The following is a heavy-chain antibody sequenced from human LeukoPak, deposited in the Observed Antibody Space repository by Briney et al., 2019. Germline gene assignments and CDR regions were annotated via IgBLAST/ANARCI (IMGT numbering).Heavy chain of an antibody. D-gene: IGHD5-24*01. CDR1: GGTFSSYD. V-gene: IGHV1-8*02. J-gene: IGHJ4*02. Sequence: ASVKVSCKASGGTFSSYDINWVRQATGQGLEWMGWMNPNSGNTGYAQKFQGRVTMTRNTSISTAYMELSSLRSEDTAVYYCARPKPSRDGYNLWYWGQGTLVTVSS. CDR3: ARPKPSRDGYNLWY. CDR2: MNPNSGNT.